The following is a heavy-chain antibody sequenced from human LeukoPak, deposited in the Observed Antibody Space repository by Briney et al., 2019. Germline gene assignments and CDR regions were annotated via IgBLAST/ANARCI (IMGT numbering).Heavy chain of an antibody. J-gene: IGHJ4*02. CDR1: GGSISSYY. D-gene: IGHD2-2*01. V-gene: IGHV4-59*01. CDR2: IHYSGST. Sequence: SETLSLTCTVSGGSISSYYWSWIRQPPGKGLEWIGYIHYSGSTDYNPSLKSRVTISVDTSRNQFSLKLSSVTAADTAVHFCARAPAGDYFDYWGQGTLVTVSS. CDR3: ARAPAGDYFDY.